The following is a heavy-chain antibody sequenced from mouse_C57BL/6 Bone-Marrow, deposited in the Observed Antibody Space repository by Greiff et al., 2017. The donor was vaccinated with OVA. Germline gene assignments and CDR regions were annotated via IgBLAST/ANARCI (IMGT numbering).Heavy chain of an antibody. V-gene: IGHV1-76*01. D-gene: IGHD2-10*02. CDR1: GYTFTDYY. Sequence: VQLQQSGAELVRPGASVKLSCKASGYTFTDYYINWVKQRPGQGLEWIARIYPGSGNTYYNEKFKGKATLTAEKSSSTAYMQLSSLTSEDSAVYFCARDGYGNYEDYFDYWGQGTTLTVSS. CDR3: ARDGYGNYEDYFDY. CDR2: IYPGSGNT. J-gene: IGHJ2*01.